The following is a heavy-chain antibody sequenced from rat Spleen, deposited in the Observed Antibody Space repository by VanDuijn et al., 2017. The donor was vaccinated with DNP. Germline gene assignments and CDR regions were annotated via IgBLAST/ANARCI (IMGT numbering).Heavy chain of an antibody. D-gene: IGHD1-6*01. CDR1: GFTFTDFY. V-gene: IGHV7-7*01. CDR2: VRNKANGYTT. CDR3: ARSRIYYGLPFDY. J-gene: IGHJ2*01. Sequence: EVKLLESGGGLVQPGGSMRLSCAASGFTFTDFYMNWIRQPAGKAPEWLVFVRNKANGYTTEYNPSVKGRFTISRDNTQNMLYLQMNTLRAEDTATYYCARSRIYYGLPFDYWGQGVMVTVSS.